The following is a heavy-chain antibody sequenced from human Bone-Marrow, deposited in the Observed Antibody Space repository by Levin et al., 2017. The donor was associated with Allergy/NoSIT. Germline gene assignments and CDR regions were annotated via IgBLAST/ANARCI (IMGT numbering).Heavy chain of an antibody. CDR3: AREAYGDYYFDY. J-gene: IGHJ4*02. Sequence: PGGSLRLSCAASGFTFSSYALHWVRQAPGKGLEWVAVIWYDGANKYYADSVKGRFTISRDNSKNTLYLQMNSRRAEDTAVYYCAREAYGDYYFDYWGQGTLVTVSS. V-gene: IGHV3-33*01. CDR2: IWYDGANK. D-gene: IGHD4-17*01. CDR1: GFTFSSYA.